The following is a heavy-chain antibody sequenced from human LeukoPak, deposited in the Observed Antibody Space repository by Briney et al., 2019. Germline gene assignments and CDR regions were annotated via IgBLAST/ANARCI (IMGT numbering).Heavy chain of an antibody. V-gene: IGHV3-30*04. CDR1: GFTFSSYA. D-gene: IGHD6-13*01. J-gene: IGHJ6*03. CDR3: ARDGYSSSWFPSNYYYYMDV. CDR2: ISYDGSNK. Sequence: PGGSLRLSCAASGFTFSSYAMHWVRQAPGKGLEWVAVISYDGSNKYYADSVKGRFTISRDNSKNALYLQMNSLRAEDTAVYYCARDGYSSSWFPSNYYYYMDVWGKGTTVTVSS.